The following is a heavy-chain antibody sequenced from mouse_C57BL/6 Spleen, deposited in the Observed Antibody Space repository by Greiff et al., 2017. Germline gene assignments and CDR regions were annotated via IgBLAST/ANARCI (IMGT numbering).Heavy chain of an antibody. Sequence: QVQLQQSGAELVRPGTSVKVSCKASGYAFTNYLIEWVKQRPGQGLEWTGVINPGSGGTNYNEKFKGKATLTADKSSSTAYMQLSSLTSEDSAVYFCARGGYYAMDYWGQGTSVTVSS. V-gene: IGHV1-54*01. CDR1: GYAFTNYL. CDR2: INPGSGGT. CDR3: ARGGYYAMDY. J-gene: IGHJ4*01.